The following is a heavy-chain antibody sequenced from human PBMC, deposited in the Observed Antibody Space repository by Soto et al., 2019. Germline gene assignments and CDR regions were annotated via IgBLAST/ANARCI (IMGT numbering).Heavy chain of an antibody. CDR2: TIPLFGLT. CDR3: GSSVAGATLNTYYTYGIDV. J-gene: IGHJ6*02. Sequence: QAQLMQSGAEVKKPGSSVKVSCRASGVSLNNFAFCWVRQAPGQGLEWIGGTIPLFGLTNYAQKFQGKVTITADESRSTVYMEMTDLTSEDTAVYYCGSSVAGATLNTYYTYGIDVWGQGTTVTV. D-gene: IGHD1-26*01. CDR1: GVSLNNFA. V-gene: IGHV1-69*01.